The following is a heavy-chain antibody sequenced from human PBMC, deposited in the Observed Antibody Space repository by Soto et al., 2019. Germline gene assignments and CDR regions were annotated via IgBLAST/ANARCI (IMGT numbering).Heavy chain of an antibody. V-gene: IGHV3-9*01. Sequence: GGSLRLSCAASGFTFDDYAMHWVRQAPGKGLEWVSGISWNSGSIGYADSVKGRFTYSRDNAKNSLYLQMNSLRAEDTALYYCAKTTRSSVQDYDILTGYLRYYFDYWGQGTLVTVSS. CDR3: AKTTRSSVQDYDILTGYLRYYFDY. CDR1: GFTFDDYA. D-gene: IGHD3-9*01. J-gene: IGHJ4*02. CDR2: ISWNSGSI.